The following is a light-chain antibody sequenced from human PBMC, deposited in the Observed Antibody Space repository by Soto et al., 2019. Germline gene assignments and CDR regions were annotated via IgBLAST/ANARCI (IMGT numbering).Light chain of an antibody. CDR2: KVY. CDR1: QSLVYSDGNTY. Sequence: DVVLTHSPLSLPVTLGQPASISCRSSQSLVYSDGNTYLNWFHQRPGQSPRRLIYKVYNRDPGVLEIFSGGGSATDFTLNISRVEAEDVGVFYCTQGTHWPPTFGPGTKVDIK. CDR3: TQGTHWPPT. J-gene: IGKJ1*01. V-gene: IGKV2-30*01.